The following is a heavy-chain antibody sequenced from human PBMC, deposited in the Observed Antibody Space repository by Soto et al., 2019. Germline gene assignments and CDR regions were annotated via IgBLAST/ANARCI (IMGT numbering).Heavy chain of an antibody. CDR2: VNPIVRMS. CDR3: ASSYGSGYRAFDY. V-gene: IGHV1-69*02. D-gene: IGHD3-10*01. Sequence: QVQLVQSGAEVKRPGSSVKVSCKASGDTFNFYSINWVRQSPGLGLEGMGRVNPIVRMSNYGKKFQGRVTMTADKSTSTAYMELSSLRSEDTAIYYCASSYGSGYRAFDYWGQGALVTVSS. CDR1: GDTFNFYS. J-gene: IGHJ4*02.